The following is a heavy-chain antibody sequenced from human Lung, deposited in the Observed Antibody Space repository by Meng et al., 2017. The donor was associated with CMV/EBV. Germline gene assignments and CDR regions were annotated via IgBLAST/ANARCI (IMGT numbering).Heavy chain of an antibody. V-gene: IGHV3-49*04. CDR3: TRWHSGSNCDY. CDR1: GFTFGDFA. Sequence: GGSLRLXCTVSGFTFGDFAMTWVRQAPGKGLEWVGFIRRKGYGGTTEYAASVKGRFTISRDDSKSIAYLQMNSLKTEDTAVYYCTRWHSGSNCDYWGQGTXVTVSS. J-gene: IGHJ4*02. CDR2: IRRKGYGGTT. D-gene: IGHD1-26*01.